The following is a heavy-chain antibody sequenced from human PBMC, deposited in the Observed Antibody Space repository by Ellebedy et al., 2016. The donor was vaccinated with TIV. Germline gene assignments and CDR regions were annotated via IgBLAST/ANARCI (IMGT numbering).Heavy chain of an antibody. Sequence: SVKVSCXASGGTFSSYAISWVRQAPGQGLEWMGGIIPIFGTANYAQKFQGRVTITADESTSTAYMELSSLRSEDTAVYYCARKVVVPAAMRLAYYYYGMDVWGQGTTVTVSS. CDR3: ARKVVVPAAMRLAYYYYGMDV. J-gene: IGHJ6*02. D-gene: IGHD2-2*01. CDR1: GGTFSSYA. CDR2: IIPIFGTA. V-gene: IGHV1-69*13.